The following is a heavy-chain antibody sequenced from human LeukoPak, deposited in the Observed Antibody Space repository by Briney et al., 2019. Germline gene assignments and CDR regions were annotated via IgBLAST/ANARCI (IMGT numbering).Heavy chain of an antibody. CDR1: GYTFTGYY. D-gene: IGHD2-2*01. CDR2: INPNSGGT. Sequence: ASVKVSCKASGYTFTGYYMHWVRQAPGQGLEWMGWINPNSGGTNYAQEFQGRVTMTRDTSISTAYMELSRLRSDDTAVYYCAREFWAASVVPADVYYYMDVWGKGTTVTVSS. J-gene: IGHJ6*03. CDR3: AREFWAASVVPADVYYYMDV. V-gene: IGHV1-2*02.